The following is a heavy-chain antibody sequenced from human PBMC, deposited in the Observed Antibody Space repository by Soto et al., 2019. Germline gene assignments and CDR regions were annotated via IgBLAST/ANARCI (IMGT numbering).Heavy chain of an antibody. CDR3: ATDGPRIAVAGTYPDH. V-gene: IGHV3-33*01. CDR2: IWYDGTNK. CDR1: GFTFSTCG. J-gene: IGHJ4*02. D-gene: IGHD6-19*01. Sequence: GGSLRLSCAASGFTFSTCGMHWVRQAPGKGLEWLAIIWYDGTNKFYADSVKGRFTVSRDNYKNTLYLQMNGLRAEDTAVYYCATDGPRIAVAGTYPDHWGQGTLVTVSS.